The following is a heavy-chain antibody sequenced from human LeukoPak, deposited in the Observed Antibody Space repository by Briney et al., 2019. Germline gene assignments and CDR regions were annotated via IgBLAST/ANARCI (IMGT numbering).Heavy chain of an antibody. CDR2: IYPGDFHT. J-gene: IGHJ2*01. V-gene: IGHV5-51*01. CDR3: ARHWGDGYNWWWYFDL. Sequence: PGESLKISCKGSGYSFTNYWIGWVRQMPGKALEWIGVIYPGDFHTRYSPSFQGQVTISVDKSISTAYLQWSSLKASDTAMYYCARHWGDGYNWWWYFDLWGRRTLVTVSS. CDR1: GYSFTNYW. D-gene: IGHD5-24*01.